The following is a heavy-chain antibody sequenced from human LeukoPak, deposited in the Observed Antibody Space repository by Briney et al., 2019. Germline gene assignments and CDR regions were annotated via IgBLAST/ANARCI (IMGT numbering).Heavy chain of an antibody. V-gene: IGHV3-7*01. D-gene: IGHD3-3*01. CDR1: GSTFSSYW. CDR3: ARAKNPTHYDFWSGYYNGFDY. CDR2: IKQDGSEK. Sequence: PGGSLRLSCAASGSTFSSYWMSWVRQAPGKGLEWVANIKQDGSEKYYVDSVKGRFTISRDNAKNSLYLQMNSLRAEDTAVYYCARAKNPTHYDFWSGYYNGFDYWGQGTLVTVSS. J-gene: IGHJ4*02.